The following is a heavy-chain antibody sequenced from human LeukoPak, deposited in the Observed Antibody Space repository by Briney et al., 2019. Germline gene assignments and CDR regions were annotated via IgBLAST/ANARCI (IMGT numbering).Heavy chain of an antibody. CDR1: GGSISSSSYY. Sequence: TPSETLSLTCTVSGGSISSSSYYWGWIRQPPGKGLEWIGSIYYSGSTYYNPSLKSRVTISVDTSKNQFSLKLSSVTAADTAVYYCARSDGYGLVGIWGQGTMVTVSS. D-gene: IGHD3-10*01. J-gene: IGHJ3*02. CDR2: IYYSGST. CDR3: ARSDGYGLVGI. V-gene: IGHV4-39*01.